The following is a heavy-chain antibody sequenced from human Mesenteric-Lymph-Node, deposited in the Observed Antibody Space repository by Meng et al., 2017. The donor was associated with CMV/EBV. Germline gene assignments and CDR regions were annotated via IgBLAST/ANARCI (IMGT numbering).Heavy chain of an antibody. Sequence: SGCPDSSFAVQWVRQAPGHGLEWMGWVNLEKGQTMYSETFQDRVTMTRDTSASTAFMELTSLRSDDTAVYYCDYGSRYSTAWPFDYWGQGTLVTVSS. V-gene: IGHV1-3*01. CDR2: VNLEKGQT. CDR3: DYGSRYSTAWPFDY. J-gene: IGHJ4*02. CDR1: GCPDSSFA. D-gene: IGHD5-12*01.